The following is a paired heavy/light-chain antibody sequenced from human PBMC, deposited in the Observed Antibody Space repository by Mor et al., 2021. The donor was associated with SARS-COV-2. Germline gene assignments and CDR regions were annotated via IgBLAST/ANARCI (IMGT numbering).Light chain of an antibody. CDR2: AAS. CDR1: QSISSY. Sequence: DIQMTQSPSSLSASVGDRVTITCRTSQSISSYLNWYHQKPGKAPNLLIYAASSLQSGVPSRFSGSGSGTDFTLTISSLQPEDFATYYCQQSYSSPYTFGQGTKLEIK. J-gene: IGKJ2*01. V-gene: IGKV1-39*01. CDR3: QQSYSSPYT.
Heavy chain of an antibody. Sequence: QVQLQESGPGLVKPSQILSLTCTVSGGSISSGGYYWTWIRQYPGKGLEWIGYIYYSGSTDYNPSLKSRVVILVDTSKNQFSLNLTSVTAADTAIYHCARGVGTAMGDYSYYGMDVWGQGTTVTVSS. V-gene: IGHV4-31*03. J-gene: IGHJ6*02. D-gene: IGHD5-18*01. CDR2: IYYSGST. CDR1: GGSISSGGYY. CDR3: ARGVGTAMGDYSYYGMDV.